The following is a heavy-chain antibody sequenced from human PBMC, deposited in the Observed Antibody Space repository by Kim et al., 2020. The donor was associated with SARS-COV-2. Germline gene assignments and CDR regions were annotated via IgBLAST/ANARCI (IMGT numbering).Heavy chain of an antibody. Sequence: ASVKVSCKASGYSFIDYYLHWVRQAPGQGLEWMGWINPTSGGTKYSRNFQGRVTLTRDASSKTAYMELSRLQSDDTAVYFCARGAIISADYWGQGTLVSVTS. V-gene: IGHV1-2*02. J-gene: IGHJ4*02. CDR3: ARGAIISADY. D-gene: IGHD3-10*01. CDR1: GYSFIDYY. CDR2: INPTSGGT.